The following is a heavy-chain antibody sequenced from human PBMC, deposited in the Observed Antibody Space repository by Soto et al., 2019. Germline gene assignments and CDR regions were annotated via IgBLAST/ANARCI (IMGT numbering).Heavy chain of an antibody. Sequence: GGSLRLSCAASGFTFSDHFLDWVRQTPGKGLEWVGRSRSKVDNYVTEYAASVEGRFTISRDDSQNSLYLQMSGLKTEDTAVYYCAPRGVGASVFDSWGQGTQVTVSS. CDR1: GFTFSDHF. D-gene: IGHD1-26*01. V-gene: IGHV3-72*01. J-gene: IGHJ4*02. CDR2: SRSKVDNYVT. CDR3: APRGVGASVFDS.